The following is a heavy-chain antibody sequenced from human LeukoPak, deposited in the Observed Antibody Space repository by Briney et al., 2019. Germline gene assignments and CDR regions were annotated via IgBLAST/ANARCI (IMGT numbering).Heavy chain of an antibody. D-gene: IGHD6-6*01. V-gene: IGHV1-69*05. CDR2: IIPIFGTA. Sequence: ASVKVSCKASGGTFSSYAISWVRQAPGQGLEWMGGIIPIFGTANYAQKFQGRVTITTDESTSTAYMELSSLRSEDTAVYCCARVLGTKYSSSSKYYFDYWGQGTLVTVSS. CDR1: GGTFSSYA. CDR3: ARVLGTKYSSSSKYYFDY. J-gene: IGHJ4*02.